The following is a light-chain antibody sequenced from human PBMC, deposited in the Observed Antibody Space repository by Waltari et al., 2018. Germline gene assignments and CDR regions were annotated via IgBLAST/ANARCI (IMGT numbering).Light chain of an antibody. J-gene: IGKJ1*01. V-gene: IGKV1-5*03. CDR1: QSISNW. CDR3: QQYKTYPAT. Sequence: DIQMTQSPSTLPASVGDRVTITCRASQSISNWLAWYQQKPGKAPKLLIYKASSLESGVPSRFSGSGSGTEFTLTISSLQPDDFAIYSCQQYKTYPATFGQGTKVEIK. CDR2: KAS.